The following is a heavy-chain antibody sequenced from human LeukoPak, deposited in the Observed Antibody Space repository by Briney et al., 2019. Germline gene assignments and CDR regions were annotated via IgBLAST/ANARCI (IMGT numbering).Heavy chain of an antibody. Sequence: PGRSLRLSCAASGFTFSSYAMSWVRQAPGKGLEWVGFIRSKAYGGTTEYAASVKGRFTISRDDSKSIAYLQMNSLKTEDTAVYYCTRDFAIAAAGFRFDYWGQGTLVTVSS. CDR1: GFTFSSYA. CDR2: IRSKAYGGTT. CDR3: TRDFAIAAAGFRFDY. J-gene: IGHJ4*02. D-gene: IGHD6-13*01. V-gene: IGHV3-49*04.